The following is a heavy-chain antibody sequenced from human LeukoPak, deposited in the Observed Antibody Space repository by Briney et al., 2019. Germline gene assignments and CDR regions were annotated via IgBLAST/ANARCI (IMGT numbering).Heavy chain of an antibody. CDR1: GFTFSSYW. CDR2: IKQDGSEK. D-gene: IGHD6-13*01. J-gene: IGHJ6*03. CDR3: ARAPWASSSWYRWTYYYYYMDV. Sequence: GGSLRLSCAASGFTFSSYWMSWVRQAPGKGLEWVANIKQDGSEKYYVDSVKGRFTISRDKAKNSMYLQMHSLRAEATAVYYCARAPWASSSWYRWTYYYYYMDVWGKGTTVTVSS. V-gene: IGHV3-7*04.